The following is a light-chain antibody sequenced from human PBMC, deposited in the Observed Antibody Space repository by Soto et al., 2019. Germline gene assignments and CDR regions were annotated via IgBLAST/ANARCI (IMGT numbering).Light chain of an antibody. CDR1: QSVNSF. Sequence: EIVLTQSPATLSLSPGERATLSCRASQSVNSFLAWYQQKPGQAPRLLIYDASNRATGVPARFSGSGSGTDFTLTISSLEPEDFAFYYWQHRRDWPLTFGGGTKVEIK. CDR2: DAS. V-gene: IGKV3-11*01. CDR3: QHRRDWPLT. J-gene: IGKJ4*01.